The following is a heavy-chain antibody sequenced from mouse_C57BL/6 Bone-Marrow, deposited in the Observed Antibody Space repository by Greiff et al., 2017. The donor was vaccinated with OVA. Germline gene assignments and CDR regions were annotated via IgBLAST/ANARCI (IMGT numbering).Heavy chain of an antibody. CDR3: ARRGFITTVVATDWYFDV. J-gene: IGHJ1*03. Sequence: QVQLQQSGAELVKPGASVKMSCKASGYTFTTYPIEWMKQNHGKSLEWIGIFHPYNDDTKYNEKFKGKATLTVEKSSSTVYLELSRLTSDDSAVYYGARRGFITTVVATDWYFDVWGTGTTVTVSS. V-gene: IGHV1-47*01. D-gene: IGHD1-1*01. CDR2: FHPYNDDT. CDR1: GYTFTTYP.